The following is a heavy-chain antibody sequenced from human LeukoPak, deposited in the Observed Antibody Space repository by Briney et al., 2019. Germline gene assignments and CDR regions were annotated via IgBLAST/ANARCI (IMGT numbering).Heavy chain of an antibody. D-gene: IGHD3-22*01. CDR2: ISSSGSTI. CDR3: ARDLYYDSSGYYLGY. CDR1: GFTFSDYY. V-gene: IGHV3-11*04. J-gene: IGHJ4*02. Sequence: GGSLRLSCAASGFTFSDYYMSWIRQAPGKGLEWVSYISSSGSTIYYADSVKGRFTISRDSAKNSLYLQMNSLRAEDTAVYYCARDLYYDSSGYYLGYWGQGTLVTVSS.